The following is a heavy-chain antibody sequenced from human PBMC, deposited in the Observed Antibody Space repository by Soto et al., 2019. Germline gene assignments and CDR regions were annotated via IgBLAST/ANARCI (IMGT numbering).Heavy chain of an antibody. Sequence: PGGSLRRSCAASGFTFSYYYMSWIRQAPGKGLEWLSYISNTGYSIFYADSVKGRFTISRDNAKTSLYLQMNSLRAEDTAVYYCARGGKLELSGYFDYWGQGTLVTVSS. D-gene: IGHD1-26*01. CDR1: GFTFSYYY. J-gene: IGHJ4*02. V-gene: IGHV3-11*01. CDR2: ISNTGYSI. CDR3: ARGGKLELSGYFDY.